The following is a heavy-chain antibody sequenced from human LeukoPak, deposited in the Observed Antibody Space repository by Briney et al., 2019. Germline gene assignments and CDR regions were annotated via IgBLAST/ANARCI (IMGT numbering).Heavy chain of an antibody. Sequence: GRSLRLSCAASGFTFDDYAMHWVRQAPGKGLEWVSGISWNSGSIGYADSVKGRFTISRDNAKNSLYLQMNSLRAEDTALYYCAKSYLRDGLLDYWGQGTLVTVSS. CDR1: GFTFDDYA. J-gene: IGHJ4*02. CDR3: AKSYLRDGLLDY. D-gene: IGHD5-24*01. V-gene: IGHV3-9*01. CDR2: ISWNSGSI.